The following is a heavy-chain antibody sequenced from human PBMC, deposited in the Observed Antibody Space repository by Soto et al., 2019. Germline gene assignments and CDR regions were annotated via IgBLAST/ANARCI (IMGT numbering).Heavy chain of an antibody. CDR3: ARRAVSIAARYYYYGMDV. V-gene: IGHV4-39*01. J-gene: IGHJ6*02. CDR1: GGSISSSSYY. D-gene: IGHD6-6*01. CDR2: IYYSGST. Sequence: PSETLSLTCTVSGGSISSSSYYWGWIRQPPGKGLEWIGSIYYSGSTYYNPSLKSRVTISVDTSKNQFSLKLSSVTAADAAVYYCARRAVSIAARYYYYGMDVWGQGTTVTVSS.